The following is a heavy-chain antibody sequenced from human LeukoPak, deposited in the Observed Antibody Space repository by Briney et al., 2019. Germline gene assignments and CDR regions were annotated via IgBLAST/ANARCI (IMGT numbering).Heavy chain of an antibody. D-gene: IGHD1-1*01. Sequence: PSETLSLTCTVSGGSISSYYWSWIRQPAGKGLEWIGRIYTSGSTNYNPSLKSRVTMSVDTSKSQFSMNLRSVTAADTAVYYCATCVRGTTDFDYWGQGTLVTVSS. J-gene: IGHJ4*02. V-gene: IGHV4-4*07. CDR2: IYTSGST. CDR1: GGSISSYY. CDR3: ATCVRGTTDFDY.